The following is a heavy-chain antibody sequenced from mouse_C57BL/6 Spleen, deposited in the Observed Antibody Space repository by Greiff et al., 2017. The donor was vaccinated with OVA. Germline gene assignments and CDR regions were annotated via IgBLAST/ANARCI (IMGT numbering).Heavy chain of an antibody. J-gene: IGHJ4*01. CDR2: IYPGDGDT. CDR3: ARSYDYDGYAMDY. V-gene: IGHV1-82*01. CDR1: GYAFSSSW. D-gene: IGHD2-4*01. Sequence: QVQLQQSGPELVKPGASVKLSCKASGYAFSSSWMNWVKQRPGKGLEWIGRIYPGDGDTNYNGKFKGKATLTANKSSSTAYMQLSSLTSEDSAVYFCARSYDYDGYAMDYWGQGTSVTVSS.